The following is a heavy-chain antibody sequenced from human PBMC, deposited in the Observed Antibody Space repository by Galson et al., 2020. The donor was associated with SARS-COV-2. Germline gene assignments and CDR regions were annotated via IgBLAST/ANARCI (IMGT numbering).Heavy chain of an antibody. V-gene: IGHV3-30*18. J-gene: IGHJ6*04. CDR3: AKERQGSLWFGELSDGMDV. CDR1: GFTFSSYG. Sequence: GESLKISCAASGFTFSSYGMHWVRQAPGKGLEWVAVISYDGSNKYYADSVKGRFTISRDNSKNTLYLQMNSLRAEDTAVYYCAKERQGSLWFGELSDGMDVWGKGTTVTVSS. D-gene: IGHD3-10*01. CDR2: ISYDGSNK.